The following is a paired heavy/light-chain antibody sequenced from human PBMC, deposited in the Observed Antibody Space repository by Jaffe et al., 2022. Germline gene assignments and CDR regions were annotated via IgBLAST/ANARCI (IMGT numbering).Heavy chain of an antibody. D-gene: IGHD5-12*01. CDR2: ISSSGSTI. CDR3: ARDGGLGGGYDYLSAFDI. Sequence: QVQLVESGGGLVKPGGSLRLSCAASGFTFSDYYMSWIRQAPGKGLEWVSYISSSGSTIYYADSVKGRFTISRDNAKNSLYLQMNSLRAEDTAVYYCARDGGLGGGYDYLSAFDIWGQGTMVTVSS. CDR1: GFTFSDYY. J-gene: IGHJ3*02. V-gene: IGHV3-11*01.
Light chain of an antibody. V-gene: IGKV1-39*01. CDR1: QSISSY. CDR2: AAS. J-gene: IGKJ3*01. Sequence: DIQMTQSPSSLSASVGDRVTITCRASQSISSYLNWYQQKPGKAPKLLIYAASSLQSGVPSRFSGSGSGTDFTLTISSLQPEDFATYYCQQSYSTLGAFGPGTKVDIK. CDR3: QQSYSTLGA.